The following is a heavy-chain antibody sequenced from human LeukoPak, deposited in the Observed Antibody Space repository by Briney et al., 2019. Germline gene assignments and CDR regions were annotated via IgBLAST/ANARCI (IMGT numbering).Heavy chain of an antibody. Sequence: PGGSRRLSCAASGFTFSNYGMHWVRQAPGKGLEWVVVISYDGSNKYYADSVKGRFTIYRDNSKNTLYLQMNSLRAEDTAVYYCANGYYYGSGSYYKEAFDIWGQGTMVTVSS. V-gene: IGHV3-30*18. CDR3: ANGYYYGSGSYYKEAFDI. J-gene: IGHJ3*02. CDR2: ISYDGSNK. D-gene: IGHD3-10*01. CDR1: GFTFSNYG.